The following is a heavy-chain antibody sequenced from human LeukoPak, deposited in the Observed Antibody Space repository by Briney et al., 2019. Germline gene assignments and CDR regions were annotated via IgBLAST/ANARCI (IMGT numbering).Heavy chain of an antibody. CDR3: AKMEGQRLYDYCMDV. CDR2: MSGSGYYT. Sequence: TGGSLRLSCAASGFAFSNFAMSWVRQAPGKGLEWVSAMSGSGYYTYYVESVKGLFTISRDNSKNTLYLHMNSLRADDTAVYYCAKMEGQRLYDYCMDVWGRGTTVTVSS. J-gene: IGHJ6*03. V-gene: IGHV3-23*01. CDR1: GFAFSNFA. D-gene: IGHD3-3*01.